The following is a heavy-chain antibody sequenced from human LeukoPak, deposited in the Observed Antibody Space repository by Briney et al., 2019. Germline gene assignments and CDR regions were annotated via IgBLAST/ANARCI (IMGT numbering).Heavy chain of an antibody. Sequence: GGSLRLSCAASGFTFSSYAMSWVRQAPGKGLEWVSAISGSGGSTYYADSVKGRFTISRDNSKNTLYLQMNSLRAEDTAVYYCAEGDFWNGYYAPDYWGQGTLVTVSS. J-gene: IGHJ4*02. D-gene: IGHD3-3*01. CDR3: AEGDFWNGYYAPDY. CDR1: GFTFSSYA. V-gene: IGHV3-23*01. CDR2: ISGSGGST.